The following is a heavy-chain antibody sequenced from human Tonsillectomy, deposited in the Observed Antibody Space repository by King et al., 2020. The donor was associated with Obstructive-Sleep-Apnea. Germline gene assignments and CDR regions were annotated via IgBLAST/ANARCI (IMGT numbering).Heavy chain of an antibody. CDR3: ARVLGYCSSTTWGGVDY. CDR2: MNPNSGSA. CDR1: GYTFTSHD. Sequence: QLVLSGAEVKRPGASVKVSCKASGYTFTSHDINWVRQATGHGLEWMGWMNPNSGSAGFAQKFQGRVTMTRDTSISTAYMELSSLRPEDSAIYYCARVLGYCSSTTWGGVDYWGQGTLVTVSS. D-gene: IGHD2-2*01. V-gene: IGHV1-8*02. J-gene: IGHJ4*02.